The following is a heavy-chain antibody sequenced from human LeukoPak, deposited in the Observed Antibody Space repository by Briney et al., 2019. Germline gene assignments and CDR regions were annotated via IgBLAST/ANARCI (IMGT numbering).Heavy chain of an antibody. CDR3: ARGPQSSSGYHPSDYYCYMDV. D-gene: IGHD3-22*01. V-gene: IGHV4-34*01. CDR2: INHSGST. Sequence: PSETLSLTCAVYGGSFSGYYWSWIRQPPGKGLEWIGEINHSGSTNYNPSLKSRVTISVDTSKNQFSLKLSSVTAANTAVYYCARGPQSSSGYHPSDYYCYMDVWGKGTTVTVSS. CDR1: GGSFSGYY. J-gene: IGHJ6*03.